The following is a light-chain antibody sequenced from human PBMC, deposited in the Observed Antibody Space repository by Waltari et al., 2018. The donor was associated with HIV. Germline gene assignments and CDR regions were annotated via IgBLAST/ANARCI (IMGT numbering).Light chain of an antibody. Sequence: QSALTQPPSASGTPGQRVTISCSGRNSNIGSNSVNWYQQVPGTAPKLLIYSNNQRPSGVPDRFSGSKSGNSASLAISGLRSEDEADYYCAAWDDSRNGEVIFGGGTKLTVL. CDR1: NSNIGSNS. CDR2: SNN. V-gene: IGLV1-44*01. CDR3: AAWDDSRNGEVI. J-gene: IGLJ2*01.